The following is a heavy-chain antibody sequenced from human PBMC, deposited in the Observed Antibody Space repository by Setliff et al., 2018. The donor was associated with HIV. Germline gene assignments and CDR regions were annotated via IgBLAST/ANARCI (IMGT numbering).Heavy chain of an antibody. J-gene: IGHJ3*01. CDR2: VIPSFATA. V-gene: IGHV1-69*01. D-gene: IGHD1-1*01. Sequence: CKASGGTFKNLAISWVRQAPGQGLEWMGGVIPSFATANYTQKFQGRITITADELTSTVYMDLNSLKSEDSAVYYCANPHDGGAFDVWGQGTAVTVSS. CDR1: GGTFKNLA. CDR3: ANPHDGGAFDV.